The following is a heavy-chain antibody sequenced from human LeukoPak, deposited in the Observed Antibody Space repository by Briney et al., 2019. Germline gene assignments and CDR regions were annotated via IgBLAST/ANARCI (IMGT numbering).Heavy chain of an antibody. Sequence: ASVKVSCKASGYTFTGYYMHWVRQAPGQGLEWMGWISACNGNTNYAQKLQGRVTMTTDTSTSTAYMELRSLRSDDTAVYYCARALGIAARSDYWGQGTLVTVSS. V-gene: IGHV1-18*04. CDR2: ISACNGNT. CDR1: GYTFTGYY. CDR3: ARALGIAARSDY. D-gene: IGHD6-6*01. J-gene: IGHJ4*02.